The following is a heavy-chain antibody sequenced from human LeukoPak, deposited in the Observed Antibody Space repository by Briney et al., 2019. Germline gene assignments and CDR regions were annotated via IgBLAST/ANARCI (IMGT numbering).Heavy chain of an antibody. Sequence: GASVKVSCKASGYTFTGYYIHWVRQAPGQGLEWMGWIHPNYGGTNSAQKFQGTVTMTRDTSISTAYMELSSLRSDDTAVYYCARGVAGVYFYYYMDVWGKGTTVTVSS. CDR2: IHPNYGGT. CDR1: GYTFTGYY. V-gene: IGHV1-2*02. CDR3: ARGVAGVYFYYYMDV. J-gene: IGHJ6*03. D-gene: IGHD1-14*01.